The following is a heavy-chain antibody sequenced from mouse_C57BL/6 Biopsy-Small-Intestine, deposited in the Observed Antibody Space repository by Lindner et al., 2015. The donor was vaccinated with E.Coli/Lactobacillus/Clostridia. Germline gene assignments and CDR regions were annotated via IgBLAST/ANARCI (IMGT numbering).Heavy chain of an antibody. D-gene: IGHD2-10*01. J-gene: IGHJ4*01. CDR1: GYTFITYY. Sequence: SVKVSCKVSGYTFITYYLHWMRQAPGQGLEWMGWINPKNGGPNYAQKFQGRVTMTRDTSISTIYMELTSLRSDDTAVYYCARGPTDGSFDYWGQGTLVTV. V-gene: IGHV1-53*01. CDR3: ARGPTDGSFDY. CDR2: INPKNGGP.